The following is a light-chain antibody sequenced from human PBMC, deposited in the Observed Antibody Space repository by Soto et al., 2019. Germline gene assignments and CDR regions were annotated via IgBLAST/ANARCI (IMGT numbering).Light chain of an antibody. CDR2: DTS. Sequence: EIVMTQSPATLSVSPGERATLSCRASQSVSIKLAWYQQKLGQAPRLLIYDTSTRATGIPARFSGSGSGTEFTLTISSLQSEDFAGYYCQQYNNWPPITFGQGTRLET. CDR1: QSVSIK. J-gene: IGKJ5*01. CDR3: QQYNNWPPIT. V-gene: IGKV3-15*01.